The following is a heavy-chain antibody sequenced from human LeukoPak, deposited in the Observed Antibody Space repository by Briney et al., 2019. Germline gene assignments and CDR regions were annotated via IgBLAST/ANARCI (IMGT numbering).Heavy chain of an antibody. Sequence: SETLSLTCAVYGGSFSGYYWSWIRQPPGKGLEWIGEINHSGSTNYNPSLKSRVTISVDTSKNQFSLKLNSVTAADTAVYYCAKSNGYGLVDIWGQGTMVIVS. V-gene: IGHV4-34*01. CDR3: AKSNGYGLVDI. J-gene: IGHJ3*02. D-gene: IGHD3-10*01. CDR2: INHSGST. CDR1: GGSFSGYY.